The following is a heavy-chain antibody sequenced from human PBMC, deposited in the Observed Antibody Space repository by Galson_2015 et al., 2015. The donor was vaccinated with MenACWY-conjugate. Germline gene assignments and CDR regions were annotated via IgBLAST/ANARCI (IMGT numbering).Heavy chain of an antibody. V-gene: IGHV3-23*01. J-gene: IGHJ4*02. D-gene: IGHD6-13*01. Sequence: GDGASISYADSVKGRFTISRDNSKNTLYLQMNSLRAEDTAVYYCAKDSGSGYSSSWYIFDYWGQGTLVTVSS. CDR2: GDGASI. CDR3: AKDSGSGYSSSWYIFDY.